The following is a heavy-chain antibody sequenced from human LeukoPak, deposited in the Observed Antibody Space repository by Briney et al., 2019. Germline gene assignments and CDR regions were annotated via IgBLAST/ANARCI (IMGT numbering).Heavy chain of an antibody. CDR3: ARDPTGYSSGWYSGREVNWFDP. CDR1: GFTFSSYG. CDR2: IRYDGSNK. V-gene: IGHV3-30*02. Sequence: PGGSLRLSCAASGFTFSSYGMHWVRQAPGKGLEWVAFIRYDGSNKYYADSVKGRFTISRDNAKNSLYLQMNSLRAEDTAVYYCARDPTGYSSGWYSGREVNWFDPWGQGTLVTVSS. D-gene: IGHD6-19*01. J-gene: IGHJ5*02.